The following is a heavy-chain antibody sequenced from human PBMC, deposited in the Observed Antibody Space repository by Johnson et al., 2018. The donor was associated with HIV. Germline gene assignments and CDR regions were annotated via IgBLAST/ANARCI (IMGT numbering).Heavy chain of an antibody. D-gene: IGHD3-10*01. CDR2: TGANGGDT. CDR3: AKDYYGSGSKHDAFDI. J-gene: IGHJ3*02. CDR1: GFTFSNYA. Sequence: VQLVESGGGLVQPGGSLRLSCTASGFTFSNYAMSWVRQAPGQGLEWVSATGANGGDTIYADSVKARFTMSRDNSKNTLYLQMNNLRADDSAVYYCAKDYYGSGSKHDAFDIWGQGTMVTVSS. V-gene: IGHV3-23*04.